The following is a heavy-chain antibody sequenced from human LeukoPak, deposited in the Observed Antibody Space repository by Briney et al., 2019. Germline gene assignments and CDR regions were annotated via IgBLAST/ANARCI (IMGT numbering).Heavy chain of an antibody. CDR2: INGRGDST. J-gene: IGHJ4*02. Sequence: GGSLRLSCSASGFTFNNYAMSWVRQAPGKGLEWVSAINGRGDSTFYADSVKGQFTISRDNSKSTVYLQMNSLRADDTAVYYCAKERQTGDYFTSDFWGQGTLVTVSS. CDR3: AKERQTGDYFTSDF. CDR1: GFTFNNYA. D-gene: IGHD4-17*01. V-gene: IGHV3-23*01.